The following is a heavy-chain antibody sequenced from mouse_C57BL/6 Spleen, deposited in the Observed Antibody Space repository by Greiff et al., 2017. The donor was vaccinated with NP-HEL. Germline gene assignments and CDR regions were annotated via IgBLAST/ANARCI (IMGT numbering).Heavy chain of an antibody. Sequence: DVQLVESGGGLVKPGGSLKLSCAASGFTFSSYAMSWVRQTPEKRLEWVATISDGGSYTYYPDNVKGRFTISRDNAKNNLYLQMSHLKSEDTAMYYCARADYYSSSFYYFDYWGQGTTLTVSS. D-gene: IGHD1-1*01. CDR2: ISDGGSYT. CDR3: ARADYYSSSFYYFDY. CDR1: GFTFSSYA. J-gene: IGHJ2*01. V-gene: IGHV5-4*01.